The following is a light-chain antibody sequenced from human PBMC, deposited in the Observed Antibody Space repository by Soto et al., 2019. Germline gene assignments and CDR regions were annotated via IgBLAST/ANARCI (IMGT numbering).Light chain of an antibody. J-gene: IGKJ5*01. CDR1: QTITSS. CDR3: HHLNNFPIT. CDR2: GAS. Sequence: DIQMNRSPSTLTASVGDRVTSTCRASQTITSSLAWYHQKPGKAPKLLIYGASTLQSGVPSRFSGSGSGTDFTLTITSLLPEDFATYYCHHLNNFPITFGQGTRLEIK. V-gene: IGKV1-5*01.